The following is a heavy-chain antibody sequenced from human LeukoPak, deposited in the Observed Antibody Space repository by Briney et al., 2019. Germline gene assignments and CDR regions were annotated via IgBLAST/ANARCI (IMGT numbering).Heavy chain of an antibody. CDR1: GFTFSIYA. Sequence: GGSLRLSCAASGFTFSIYAMSWVRQAPGKGLEWVSAISGSGGSTYYADSVKGRFTISRDNSKNTLYLQMNSLRAEDTAVYYCAKDTRYSSSWFGNFDYWGQGTLVTVSS. J-gene: IGHJ4*02. CDR3: AKDTRYSSSWFGNFDY. CDR2: ISGSGGST. D-gene: IGHD6-13*01. V-gene: IGHV3-23*01.